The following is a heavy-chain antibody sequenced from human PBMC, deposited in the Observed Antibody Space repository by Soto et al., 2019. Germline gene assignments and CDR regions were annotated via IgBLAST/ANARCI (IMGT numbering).Heavy chain of an antibody. D-gene: IGHD3-3*02. CDR3: ARDKDRAQLGGNYYYFMDV. J-gene: IGHJ6*02. CDR1: GGTFSTSA. V-gene: IGHV1-69*12. Sequence: QVQVVQSGAEVKEPGSSVKVSCKTSGGTFSTSAISWVRQAPGQGLEWMGGIMPIFRTADYAQKFQGRVTITADESTTTAYLELNSLRSEDTAVYYCARDKDRAQLGGNYYYFMDVWGQGTTVTVTS. CDR2: IMPIFRTA.